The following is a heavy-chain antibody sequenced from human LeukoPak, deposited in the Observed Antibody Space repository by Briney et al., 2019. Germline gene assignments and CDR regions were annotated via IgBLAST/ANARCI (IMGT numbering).Heavy chain of an antibody. CDR2: INPNNGGT. J-gene: IGHJ3*02. CDR3: ARDFYVRGSGAFDI. D-gene: IGHD2/OR15-2a*01. Sequence: ASVKVSCKASGHTFSGYYVHWVRQAPGQGPEWMGWINPNNGGTNYVQKFQGRVTMTRDTSITTVYMELSRLRSDDTALYYCARDFYVRGSGAFDIWGQGTMVTVSS. V-gene: IGHV1-2*02. CDR1: GHTFSGYY.